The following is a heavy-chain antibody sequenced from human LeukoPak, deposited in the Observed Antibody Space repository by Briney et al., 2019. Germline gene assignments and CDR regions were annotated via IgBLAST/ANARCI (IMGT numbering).Heavy chain of an antibody. CDR1: GASISSWY. CDR3: ARETSLAGFASGLGFNY. J-gene: IGHJ4*02. V-gene: IGHV4-59*01. D-gene: IGHD6-19*01. CDR2: IYGSGNT. Sequence: SETLSLTCTVSGASISSWYWSWIRQPPGKGLEWIGYIYGSGNTNYNPSLRSRVTMSIDTSKNQFSLKLTSVTAADTATYYCARETSLAGFASGLGFNYWGQGILVTVSS.